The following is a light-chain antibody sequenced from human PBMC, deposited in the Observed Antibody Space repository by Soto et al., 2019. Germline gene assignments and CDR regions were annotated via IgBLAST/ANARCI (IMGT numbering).Light chain of an antibody. V-gene: IGKV3-15*01. CDR2: GAS. CDR3: QQYNNWPWT. Sequence: EIMMTQSPATLSVSPGERATLSCRASQSVSSNIAWYQQKPGRAPRLLIYGASTRASTIPARFSGSGSGTEFTLTISSLQSEDFAVYYCQQYNNWPWTFGQGTKVEIK. CDR1: QSVSSN. J-gene: IGKJ1*01.